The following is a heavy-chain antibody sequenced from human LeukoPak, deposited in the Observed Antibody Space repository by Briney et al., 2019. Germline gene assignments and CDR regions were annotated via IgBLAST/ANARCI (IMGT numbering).Heavy chain of an antibody. CDR2: INGDGGST. CDR3: AKDSGSYSYYYYGMDV. Sequence: GGSLRLSCAASGFTFNNYAMNWVRQAPGRGLEWVSGINGDGGSTDYADSVKGRFTISRDNSKNTLYLQMNSLRAEDTAVYYCAKDSGSYSYYYYGMDVWGQGTTVTVSS. J-gene: IGHJ6*02. D-gene: IGHD1-26*01. CDR1: GFTFNNYA. V-gene: IGHV3-23*01.